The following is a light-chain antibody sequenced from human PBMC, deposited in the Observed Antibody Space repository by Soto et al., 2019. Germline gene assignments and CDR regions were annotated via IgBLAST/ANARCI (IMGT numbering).Light chain of an antibody. Sequence: QSVLTQPPSASGTPGQRVTIFCSGSSPNIGKSYVYWYQQLPGTAPKLLIHNNNHRPSGVPDRFSGSKSGTSASLAISGLQSEDDADYYCAAWDDSLNGWVFGGGTKLTVL. CDR1: SPNIGKSY. CDR3: AAWDDSLNGWV. CDR2: NNN. J-gene: IGLJ3*02. V-gene: IGLV1-44*01.